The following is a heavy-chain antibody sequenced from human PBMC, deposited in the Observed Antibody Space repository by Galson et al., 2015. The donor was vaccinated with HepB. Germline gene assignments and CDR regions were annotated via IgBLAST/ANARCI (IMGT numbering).Heavy chain of an antibody. D-gene: IGHD3-10*01. CDR1: GFTFSDYY. J-gene: IGHJ4*02. V-gene: IGHV3-11*06. CDR2: ISSRSSNT. CDR3: ARDTTYYYGSGSL. Sequence: SLRLSCAASGFTFSDYYMSWIRQAPGKGLKWVSYISSRSSNTNYADAVKGRFTISRDNAKNSLYLQMNSLRAEDTAVYYCARDTTYYYGSGSLWGQGTLVTVSS.